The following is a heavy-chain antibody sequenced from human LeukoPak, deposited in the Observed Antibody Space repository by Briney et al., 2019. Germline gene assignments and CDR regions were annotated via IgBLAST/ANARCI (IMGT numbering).Heavy chain of an antibody. D-gene: IGHD3-22*01. CDR3: ATVRKATYYYDSSGYYDPFDI. CDR2: ISIYNGNT. Sequence: ASVSVSCKASGYTFTSYGISWVRQAPGQGLEWMGWISIYNGNTNYAQKFQGRVTMSTDTMTADTSTSTAYMELRSLRSDDTAVYYCATVRKATYYYDSSGYYDPFDIWGQGTMVTVSS. CDR1: GYTFTSYG. V-gene: IGHV1-18*04. J-gene: IGHJ3*02.